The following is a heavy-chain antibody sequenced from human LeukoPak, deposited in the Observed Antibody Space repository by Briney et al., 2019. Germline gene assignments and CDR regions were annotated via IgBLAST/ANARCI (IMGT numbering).Heavy chain of an antibody. V-gene: IGHV3-21*01. J-gene: IGHJ4*02. CDR1: GFTFRTYS. CDR2: ITSSSTYI. Sequence: PGGSLRLSCAASGFTFRTYSMNWVRQAPGKGLEGVSAITSSSTYIFYADSVKGRFTISRDNAKDSLALQMNSLRAEDTAVYYCVRDKGAVAGSAIFDYWGQGSLVIVSS. D-gene: IGHD6-19*01. CDR3: VRDKGAVAGSAIFDY.